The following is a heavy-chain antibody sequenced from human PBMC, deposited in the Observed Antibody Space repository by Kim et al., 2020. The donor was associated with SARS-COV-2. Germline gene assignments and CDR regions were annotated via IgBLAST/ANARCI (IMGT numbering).Heavy chain of an antibody. CDR3: ATYLPAGWFDP. J-gene: IGHJ5*02. CDR2: IYSGGST. V-gene: IGHV3-66*01. Sequence: GGSLRLSCAASGFTVSSNYMSWVRQTPGKGLEWVSVIYSGGSTYYADSVKGRFTISRDNSKNTLYLQMNSLRAEDTAVYYCATYLPAGWFDPWGQGTLVTVSS. D-gene: IGHD2-2*01. CDR1: GFTVSSNY.